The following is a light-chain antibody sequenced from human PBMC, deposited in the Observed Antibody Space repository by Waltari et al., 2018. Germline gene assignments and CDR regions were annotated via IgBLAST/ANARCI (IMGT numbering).Light chain of an antibody. Sequence: SYVLTQAPSVSVAPGQTASVTCGGNYIGAKSVHWYQQKPGQAPVLVVYDDSDRPSGSPERCSGSNSGSTATLTNSRVEAGDEADYYCQVWDSSSDNVVFGGGTKLTVL. CDR1: YIGAKS. J-gene: IGLJ2*01. CDR2: DDS. V-gene: IGLV3-21*02. CDR3: QVWDSSSDNVV.